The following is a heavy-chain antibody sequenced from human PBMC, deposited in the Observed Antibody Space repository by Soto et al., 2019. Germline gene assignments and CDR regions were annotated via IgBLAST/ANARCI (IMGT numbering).Heavy chain of an antibody. V-gene: IGHV1-2*02. J-gene: IGHJ4*02. D-gene: IGHD2-15*01. CDR3: ARTPLSVVVAATSDY. Sequence: ASVKVSCKASGYTFTGYYMHWVRQAPGQGLEWMGWINPNSGGTNYAQKLQGRVTMTTDTSTSTAYMELRSLRSDDTAVYYCARTPLSVVVAATSDYWGQGTLVTVSS. CDR2: INPNSGGT. CDR1: GYTFTGYY.